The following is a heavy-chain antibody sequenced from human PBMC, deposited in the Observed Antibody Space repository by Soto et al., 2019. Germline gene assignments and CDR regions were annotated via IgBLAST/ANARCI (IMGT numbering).Heavy chain of an antibody. V-gene: IGHV3-30*18. Sequence: PGGSLRLSCAASGFTFSRYAMTWVRQAPGKGLEWVATVTYNGSNKYYADSVKGRFTISRDNSKNTLYLQMNSLRAEDTAVYYCAKAQDLLYYYYGMDVWGQGTTVTVSS. CDR2: VTYNGSNK. CDR3: AKAQDLLYYYYGMDV. D-gene: IGHD1-26*01. CDR1: GFTFSRYA. J-gene: IGHJ6*02.